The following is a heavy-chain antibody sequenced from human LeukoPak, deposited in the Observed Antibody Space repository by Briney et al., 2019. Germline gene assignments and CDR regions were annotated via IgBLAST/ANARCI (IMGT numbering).Heavy chain of an antibody. D-gene: IGHD6-19*01. CDR2: TYSNGRT. V-gene: IGHV3-53*01. CDR1: GFTVSSNY. Sequence: GGSLRLSCAASGFTVSSNYMSWVRQAPGKGLEWVSVTYSNGRTYYADSVKGRFTISRDISKNTLYLQMNSLRAEDTAVYYCARGRARIAVADLKNWFDPWGQGTLVTVSS. J-gene: IGHJ5*02. CDR3: ARGRARIAVADLKNWFDP.